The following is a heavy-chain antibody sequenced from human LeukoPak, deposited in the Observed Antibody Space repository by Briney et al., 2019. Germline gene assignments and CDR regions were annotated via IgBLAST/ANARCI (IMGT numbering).Heavy chain of an antibody. CDR1: GFTFDDYA. J-gene: IGHJ6*03. V-gene: IGHV3-9*01. CDR2: ICWNSGSI. CDR3: AKEGWGYDFWSGPRYYYYYMDV. Sequence: GGSLRLSCAASGFTFDDYAMDWVRQAPGKGLEWVSGICWNSGSIGYADSVKGRFTISRDNAKNSLYLQMNSLRAEDTALYYCAKEGWGYDFWSGPRYYYYYMDVWGKGTTVTVSS. D-gene: IGHD3-3*01.